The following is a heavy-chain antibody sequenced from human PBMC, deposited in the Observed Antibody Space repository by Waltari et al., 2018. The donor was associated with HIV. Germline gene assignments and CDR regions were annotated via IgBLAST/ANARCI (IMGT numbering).Heavy chain of an antibody. J-gene: IGHJ6*02. CDR3: ARDAVVGAYSGMDV. Sequence: EVQLVESGGGLIQPGGSLRLSCAASGFTVSSNYMSWVRQAPGKGLEWVSVMYGGVSKYSADSVRGRFTSSRDNSRNTLYLQMNSLRAEDTAVYYCARDAVVGAYSGMDVWGQGTTVTVSS. D-gene: IGHD2-15*01. CDR2: MYGGVSK. V-gene: IGHV3-53*01. CDR1: GFTVSSNY.